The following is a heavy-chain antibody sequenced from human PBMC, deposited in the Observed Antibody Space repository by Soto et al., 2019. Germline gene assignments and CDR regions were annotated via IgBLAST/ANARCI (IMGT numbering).Heavy chain of an antibody. CDR2: IWYDGSNK. Sequence: VQLVESGGGVVQPGRSLRLSCAASGFTFSSYGMHWVRQAPGKGLEWVAVIWYDGSNKYYADSVKGRFTISRDNSKNTLYLQMNSLRAEDTAVYYCARDSASTVTYYYMDVWGKGTTVTVSS. J-gene: IGHJ6*03. V-gene: IGHV3-33*01. CDR1: GFTFSSYG. CDR3: ARDSASTVTYYYMDV. D-gene: IGHD4-4*01.